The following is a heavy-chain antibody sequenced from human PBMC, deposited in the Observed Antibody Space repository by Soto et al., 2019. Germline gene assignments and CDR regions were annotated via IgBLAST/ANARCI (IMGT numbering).Heavy chain of an antibody. CDR3: ARDRSLWFGELLPKFDFDY. CDR1: GYTFTSYG. J-gene: IGHJ4*02. CDR2: ISAYSGNT. Sequence: ASVKVSCKASGYTFTSYGISWVRQAPGQGLDWMGWISAYSGNTNYAQKLQGRVTMTTDTSTSTAYMELRSLRSDDTAVYYCARDRSLWFGELLPKFDFDYWGQGTLVTVSS. V-gene: IGHV1-18*01. D-gene: IGHD3-10*01.